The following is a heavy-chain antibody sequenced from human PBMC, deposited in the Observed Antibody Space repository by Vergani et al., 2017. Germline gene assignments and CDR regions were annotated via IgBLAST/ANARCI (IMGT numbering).Heavy chain of an antibody. Sequence: EVQLVESGGGLVKPGGSLRLSCAASGFTFSSYSMNWVRQAPGKGLEWVSSISSSSSYIYYADSVKGRFTISRDNAKNSLYLQMNSLRAEDTAVYYCARPFYPPSRQSGSYLYYFDYWGQGTLVTVSS. CDR2: ISSSSSYI. J-gene: IGHJ4*02. CDR3: ARPFYPPSRQSGSYLYYFDY. D-gene: IGHD1-26*01. V-gene: IGHV3-21*01. CDR1: GFTFSSYS.